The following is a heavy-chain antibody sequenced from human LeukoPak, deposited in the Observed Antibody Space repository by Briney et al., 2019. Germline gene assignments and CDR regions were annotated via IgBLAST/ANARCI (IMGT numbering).Heavy chain of an antibody. D-gene: IGHD2-15*01. V-gene: IGHV3-64*04. Sequence: PGGSLRLSCSASGFTFSSLGMHWVRQAPGKGLEHVSTIGSDGDSTYYADSVKDRFTISRDNSKNALYLQMNSLRAEDTAVYYCAREDEGYCSGGSCYFDYWGQGTLVTVSS. CDR1: GFTFSSLG. CDR3: AREDEGYCSGGSCYFDY. J-gene: IGHJ4*02. CDR2: IGSDGDST.